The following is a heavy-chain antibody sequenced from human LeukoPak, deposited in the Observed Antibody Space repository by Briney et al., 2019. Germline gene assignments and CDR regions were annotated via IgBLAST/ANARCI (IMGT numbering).Heavy chain of an antibody. CDR1: GGTFSSYA. J-gene: IGHJ3*02. CDR2: IIPILGIA. CDR3: ARGGLGRTAGAFDI. V-gene: IGHV1-69*04. Sequence: SVKVSCKASGGTFSSYAISWVRQAPGQGLEWMGRIIPILGIANYAQKFQGRVTTTADKSTSTAYMELSSLRSEDTAVYYCARGGLGRTAGAFDIWGQGTMVTVSS. D-gene: IGHD1-26*01.